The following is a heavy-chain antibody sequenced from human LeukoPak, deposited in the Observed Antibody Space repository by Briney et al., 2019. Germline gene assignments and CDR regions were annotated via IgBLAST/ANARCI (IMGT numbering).Heavy chain of an antibody. V-gene: IGHV4-38-2*02. D-gene: IGHD3-22*01. Sequence: SETLSLTCSVSGYSVSSGYYWGWIRQPPGKGLEWIGSIYHSGSTYYNPSLKSRVTVSVDTSKNQFSLKLSSVTAADTAVYYCARDSGYYDSSGYLIWGQGTLVTVSS. CDR3: ARDSGYYDSSGYLI. CDR1: GYSVSSGYY. J-gene: IGHJ4*02. CDR2: IYHSGST.